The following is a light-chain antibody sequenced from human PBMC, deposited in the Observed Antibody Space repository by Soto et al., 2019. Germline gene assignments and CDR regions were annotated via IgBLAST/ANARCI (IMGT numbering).Light chain of an antibody. V-gene: IGKV3-20*01. CDR3: QQYGTSYLYT. Sequence: DIELTQSPSTLSVSPGERATISCRASQSVTSGYLACYQQKPGQTPRLLIYDASSRTSGIPDMFSSGGAGRDFTLLIIRLEPEDFAVSYCQQYGTSYLYTFGQGTKLEIK. CDR2: DAS. CDR1: QSVTSGY. J-gene: IGKJ2*01.